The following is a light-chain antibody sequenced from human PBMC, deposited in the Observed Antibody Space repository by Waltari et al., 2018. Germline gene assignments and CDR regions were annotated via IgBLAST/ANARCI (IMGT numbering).Light chain of an antibody. V-gene: IGKV1-39*01. CDR3: QQSYNAPRT. CDR1: QSIETY. CDR2: DAS. J-gene: IGKJ1*01. Sequence: DIQMTQSPSSLSASVGDRVTITCRASQSIETYVNWFQQKPGKAPKLLIYDASTFQSGVPSRFSGGGSGTSFTLTISNLQPDDFATYHCQQSYNAPRTFGQGTKVDI.